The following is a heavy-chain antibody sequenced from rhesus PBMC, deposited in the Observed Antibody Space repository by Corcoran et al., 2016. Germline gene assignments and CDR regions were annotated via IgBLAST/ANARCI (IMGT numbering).Heavy chain of an antibody. Sequence: QVQLQESGPGLVKPSETLSLTCAVSGGFISDASFWSWVRQPPGKGLVWIGYIDGGGGATSYNTSLKNRVTISKDTSKNQFSLKLTSVTAADTAVYYCWLDQFDVWGAGILVTVSS. CDR2: IDGGGGAT. D-gene: IGHD2-33*01. CDR1: GGFISDASF. CDR3: WLDQFDV. J-gene: IGHJ5-1*01. V-gene: IGHV4-106*01.